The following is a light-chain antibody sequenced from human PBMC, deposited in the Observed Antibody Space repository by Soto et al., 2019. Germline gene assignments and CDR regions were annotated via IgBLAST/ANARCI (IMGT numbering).Light chain of an antibody. Sequence: QSVLTQPPSVSAAPGQKVTISCSGSSSNIGNNYVSWYQQLPGTAPKLLIYDNNQRPSGIPDRFSGSKSGTSATLGITGLPTGDEADYYCGTWDSSLSAGVFGGGTKLTVL. CDR3: GTWDSSLSAGV. CDR1: SSNIGNNY. CDR2: DNN. J-gene: IGLJ2*01. V-gene: IGLV1-51*01.